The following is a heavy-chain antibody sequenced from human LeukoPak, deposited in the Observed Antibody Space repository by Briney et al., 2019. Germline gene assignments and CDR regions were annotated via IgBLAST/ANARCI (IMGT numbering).Heavy chain of an antibody. V-gene: IGHV4-59*01. J-gene: IGHJ4*02. CDR3: ARRRVYSGSGEFDF. D-gene: IGHD5-12*01. CDR2: IYYSGST. Sequence: SETLSLACTVSGGSISSYYWSWIRQPPGKGLGWIGYIYYSGSTNYNPSLKSRVTISVDTSKNQFSLKLRSVTTADTAVYYCARRRVYSGSGEFDFWGQGTLVTVSS. CDR1: GGSISSYY.